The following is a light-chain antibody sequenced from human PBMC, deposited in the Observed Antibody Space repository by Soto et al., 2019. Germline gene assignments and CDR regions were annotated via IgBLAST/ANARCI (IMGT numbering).Light chain of an antibody. CDR3: QQRSNWPPIFT. CDR2: DAS. J-gene: IGKJ3*01. V-gene: IGKV3-11*01. Sequence: EIVLTQSPATLSLSPGERATLSCRASQSVSSYLAWYQQKPGQAPRLLIYDASNRATGIPARFSGSGSGTDFTLPISSLEPEDFAVYSCQQRSNWPPIFTFGPGTKVDIK. CDR1: QSVSSY.